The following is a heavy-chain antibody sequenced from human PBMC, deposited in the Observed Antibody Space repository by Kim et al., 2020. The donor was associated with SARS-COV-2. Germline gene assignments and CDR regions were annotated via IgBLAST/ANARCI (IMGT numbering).Heavy chain of an antibody. D-gene: IGHD6-13*01. Sequence: SYIYYADSVKGRFPISRDNAKNSLYLQMNSLRAEDTAVYYWASQQLGGVYWGQGTLVTVSS. CDR3: ASQQLGGVY. J-gene: IGHJ4*02. CDR2: SYI. V-gene: IGHV3-21*01.